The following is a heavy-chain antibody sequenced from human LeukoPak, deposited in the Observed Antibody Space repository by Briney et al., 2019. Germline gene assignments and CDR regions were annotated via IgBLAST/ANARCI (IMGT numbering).Heavy chain of an antibody. V-gene: IGHV3-30-3*01. CDR3: ARDGQEAAMVT. CDR2: ISYDGSNK. CDR1: GFTFSSYA. J-gene: IGHJ4*02. D-gene: IGHD5-18*01. Sequence: GGSLRLSCAASGFTFSSYAMHWVRQAPGKGLEWVAVISYDGSNKYYADSVKGRFTISRDNSKNTLYLQMNGLRAEDTAVYYCARDGQEAAMVTWGQGTLVTVSS.